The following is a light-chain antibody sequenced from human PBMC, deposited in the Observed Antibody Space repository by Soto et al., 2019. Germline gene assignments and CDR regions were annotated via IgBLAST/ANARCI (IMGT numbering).Light chain of an antibody. CDR1: QSISGS. Sequence: DIQMTQSPSSLSASVRDRVTITCRASQSISGSLNWYQQKPGKAPKLLIYKSSILENGVPSRFSGGGSGTEFTLTISSLQPDDFATYYCQQYGAFGQGTKVDIK. CDR3: QQYGA. J-gene: IGKJ1*01. V-gene: IGKV1-5*03. CDR2: KSS.